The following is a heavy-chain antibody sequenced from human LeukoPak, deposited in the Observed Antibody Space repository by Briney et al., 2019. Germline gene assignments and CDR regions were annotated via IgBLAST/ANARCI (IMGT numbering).Heavy chain of an antibody. CDR3: ARVVSVWRYFDWLSPGGVYYFDY. CDR2: MNPNSGNT. V-gene: IGHV1-8*01. D-gene: IGHD3-9*01. Sequence: ASVKVSCKASGYTFTSYDINWVRQATGQGLEWMGWMNPNSGNTGYAQKFQGRVTITRNTSISTAYMELSSLRSEDTAVYYCARVVSVWRYFDWLSPGGVYYFDYWGQGTLVTVSS. J-gene: IGHJ4*02. CDR1: GYTFTSYD.